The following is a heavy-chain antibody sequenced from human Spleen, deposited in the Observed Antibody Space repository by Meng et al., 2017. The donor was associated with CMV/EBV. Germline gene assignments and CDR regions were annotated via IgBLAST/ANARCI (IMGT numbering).Heavy chain of an antibody. CDR1: GFTFSSYW. Sequence: GGSLRLSCAASGFTFSSYWMHWVRQAPGRGLEWVAYIDTRSTNIYYADSVNGRFTISRDNAKSSLFLQMNSLRAEDTAVYYCARDVWFGELWVPPGYVWGQGTTVTVSS. CDR2: IDTRSTNI. V-gene: IGHV3-48*04. CDR3: ARDVWFGELWVPPGYV. D-gene: IGHD3-10*01. J-gene: IGHJ6*02.